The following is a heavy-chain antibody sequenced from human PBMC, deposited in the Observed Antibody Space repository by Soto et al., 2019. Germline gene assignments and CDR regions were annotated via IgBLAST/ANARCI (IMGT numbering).Heavy chain of an antibody. V-gene: IGHV4-4*07. D-gene: IGHD5-12*01. J-gene: IGHJ4*02. Sequence: QVQLQESGPGLVKPSETLSLTCTVSGGSISSYYWSWIRQPAGKGLEWIGRIYTSGSTNYNPSLKSRVTMSVDTSKNQFSLKLSSVTAADTAVYYCATGPTDGYNYYFDYWGQGTLFTVSS. CDR2: IYTSGST. CDR1: GGSISSYY. CDR3: ATGPTDGYNYYFDY.